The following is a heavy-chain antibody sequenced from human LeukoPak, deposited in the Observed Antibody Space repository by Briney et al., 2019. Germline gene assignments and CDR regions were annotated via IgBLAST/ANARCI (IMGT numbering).Heavy chain of an antibody. CDR2: IHSSGTIK. J-gene: IGHJ4*02. CDR1: GFPFSIYG. V-gene: IGHV3-48*03. D-gene: IGHD6-19*01. CDR3: ALLAVASDFDY. Sequence: GGSLRLSCAVSGFPFSIYGMNWVRQAPGKGLEWVSNIHSSGTIKYYADSVKGRFSISRDNAKSSLYLQMNSLRVEDTAVYYCALLAVASDFDYWGQGALVTVSS.